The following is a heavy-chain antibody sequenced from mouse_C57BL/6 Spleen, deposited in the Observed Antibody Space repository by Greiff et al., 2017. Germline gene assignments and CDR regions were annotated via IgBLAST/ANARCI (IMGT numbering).Heavy chain of an antibody. CDR3: ARDYGLYYAMDY. J-gene: IGHJ4*01. CDR2: INPSNGGT. CDR1: GYTFTSYW. D-gene: IGHD1-1*01. V-gene: IGHV1-53*01. Sequence: QVQLKEPGAELVKPGASVKLSCKASGYTFTSYWMHWVKQRPGQGLEWIGNINPSNGGTNYNEKFKSKATLTVDKSSSTAYMQLSSLTSEDSAVYYCARDYGLYYAMDYWGQGTSVTVSS.